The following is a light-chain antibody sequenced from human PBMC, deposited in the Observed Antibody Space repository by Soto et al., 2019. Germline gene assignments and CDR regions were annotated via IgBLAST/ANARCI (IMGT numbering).Light chain of an antibody. Sequence: DIQMTQSPSSLSASVGDRVIITCRASQGIGNYLAWYQQKPGRVPKLLIHAATTLQSGVPSRFSGSGTGTDFTLTISSLQPEDAAIYFCQKCNSPPPFTFGPGTKVDIK. V-gene: IGKV1-27*01. CDR3: QKCNSPPPFT. CDR1: QGIGNY. CDR2: AAT. J-gene: IGKJ3*01.